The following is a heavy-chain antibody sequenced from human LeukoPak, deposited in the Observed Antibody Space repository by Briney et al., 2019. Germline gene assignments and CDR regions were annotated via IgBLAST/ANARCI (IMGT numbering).Heavy chain of an antibody. Sequence: ASVKVSCKASGYTFTGYYIHWVRQAPGQALEWMAWIDPGSGDTRYSQKFQGRATVTRDTSISTAYMELSRLRSDDTAVYYCARGPIVTSDWGQGTLVTVSS. D-gene: IGHD4-11*01. CDR3: ARGPIVTSD. CDR1: GYTFTGYY. J-gene: IGHJ4*02. V-gene: IGHV1-2*02. CDR2: IDPGSGDT.